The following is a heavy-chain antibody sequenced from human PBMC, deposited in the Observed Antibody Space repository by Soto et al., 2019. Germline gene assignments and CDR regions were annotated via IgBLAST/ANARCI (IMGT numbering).Heavy chain of an antibody. V-gene: IGHV3-9*01. CDR2: ISWNSGSI. D-gene: IGHD3-3*01. CDR1: GFTFDDYA. J-gene: IGHJ3*02. CDR3: AKGFQYDFWNDGDAFDI. Sequence: EVQLVESGGGLVQPGRSLRLSCAASGFTFDDYAMHWVRQAPGKGLEWVSGISWNSGSIGYADSVKGRFTISRDNAKNSLYLQMNSLRAEDTALYYCAKGFQYDFWNDGDAFDIWGQGTMVTVSS.